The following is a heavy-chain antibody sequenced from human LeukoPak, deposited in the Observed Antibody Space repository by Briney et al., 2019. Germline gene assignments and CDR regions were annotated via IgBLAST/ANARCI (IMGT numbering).Heavy chain of an antibody. D-gene: IGHD3-9*01. J-gene: IGHJ6*04. CDR2: ISYDGSNK. CDR1: GFTFNTYA. CDR3: AREGDYDILATYYYYYGMDV. Sequence: PGGSLRLSCAASGFTFNTYAMHWVRQAPGEGLEWVAVISYDGSNKYYADSVKGRFTISRDNSKNTLYLQMNSLRAEDTAVYYCAREGDYDILATYYYYYGMDVWGKGTTVTVSS. V-gene: IGHV3-30*04.